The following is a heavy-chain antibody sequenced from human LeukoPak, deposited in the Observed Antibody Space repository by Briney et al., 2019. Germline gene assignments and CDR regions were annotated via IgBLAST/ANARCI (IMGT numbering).Heavy chain of an antibody. CDR2: INPNSGGT. V-gene: IGHV1-2*02. CDR3: ARWPVTGDDAFDI. J-gene: IGHJ3*02. D-gene: IGHD7-27*01. CDR1: GYTFTDHY. Sequence: ASVKVSCKASGYTFTDHYMHWVRQAPGQGLEWMGWINPNSGGTNYAQKFQGRVTMTRDTSISTAYMELSRLRSDDTAVYYCARWPVTGDDAFDIWGQRTMVTVSS.